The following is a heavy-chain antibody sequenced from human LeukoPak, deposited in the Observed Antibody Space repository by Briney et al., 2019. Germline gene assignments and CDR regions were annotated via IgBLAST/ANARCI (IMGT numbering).Heavy chain of an antibody. V-gene: IGHV3-23*01. CDR3: ARDPCSGGSCSPYYYYGMDV. D-gene: IGHD2-15*01. CDR1: GFTFSSYA. J-gene: IGHJ6*02. CDR2: ISGSGGST. Sequence: GGSLRLSCAASGFTFSSYAMSWVRQAPGKGLEWVSAISGSGGSTYYADSVKGRFTISRDNSKNTLYLQMNSLRAEDTAVYYCARDPCSGGSCSPYYYYGMDVWGQGTTVTVSS.